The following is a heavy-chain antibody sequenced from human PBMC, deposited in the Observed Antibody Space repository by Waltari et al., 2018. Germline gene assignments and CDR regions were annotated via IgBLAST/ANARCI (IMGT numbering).Heavy chain of an antibody. J-gene: IGHJ6*03. CDR3: AKNPANFCYYIEV. CDR2: MSGNGDSI. CDR1: GLTFSAYS. V-gene: IGHV3-23*04. Sequence: DVQVVESGGGWVRPGGSRRLSCAASGLTFSAYSMGWVRQAPGKGLEWVSDMSGNGDSIFYADSVRGRFTISRDNSKNTVFLQMNNLRAEDAGVYYCAKNPANFCYYIEVWGTGTTVTVSS.